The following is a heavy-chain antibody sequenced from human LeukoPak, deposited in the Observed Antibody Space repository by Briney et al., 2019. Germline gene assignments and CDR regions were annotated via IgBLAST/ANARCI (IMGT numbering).Heavy chain of an antibody. CDR2: ITGSGDTI. V-gene: IGHV3-48*03. Sequence: GGSLRLSCSASGFTFSSYEMNWVRQAPGKGLEWLSYITGSGDTIYYADSVKGRFTISRDNAKNSLFLQMNSLTADDTAVCYCARERTTIVSGTTIGAYWGQGTLVTVSS. D-gene: IGHD2/OR15-2a*01. J-gene: IGHJ4*02. CDR3: ARERTTIVSGTTIGAY. CDR1: GFTFSSYE.